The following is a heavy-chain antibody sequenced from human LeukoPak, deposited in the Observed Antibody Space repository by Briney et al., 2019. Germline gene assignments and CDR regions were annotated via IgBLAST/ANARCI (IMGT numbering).Heavy chain of an antibody. D-gene: IGHD2-15*01. J-gene: IGHJ6*02. V-gene: IGHV3-21*01. CDR3: AREGCSGGSCYSAMDV. Sequence: PGGSLRLSCAASGFTFSSYSMNWVRQAPGKGLEWVSSISSSSSYIYYADSVKGRFTISRDNAKNSLYLQMNSLRAEDTAVYCCAREGCSGGSCYSAMDVWGQGTTVTVSS. CDR2: ISSSSSYI. CDR1: GFTFSSYS.